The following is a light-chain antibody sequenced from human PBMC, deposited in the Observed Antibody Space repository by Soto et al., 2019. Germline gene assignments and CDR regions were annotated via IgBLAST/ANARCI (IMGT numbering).Light chain of an antibody. CDR3: QQYNRYPGT. CDR2: QAS. J-gene: IGKJ1*01. Sequence: DVPMTQSPSTLSASVGDRVTITCRASQSISNWLAWYQQIPGKAPKLLIYQASSLESGVPSRFSGSGSGTEFTLTIASLQPDDFATYYCQQYNRYPGTFGQGTKVEIK. V-gene: IGKV1-5*03. CDR1: QSISNW.